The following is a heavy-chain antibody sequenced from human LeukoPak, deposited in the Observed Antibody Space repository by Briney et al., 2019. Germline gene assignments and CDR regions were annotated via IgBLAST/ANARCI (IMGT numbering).Heavy chain of an antibody. CDR3: ASTNPSEYCSSTSCYYYYYMDV. D-gene: IGHD2-2*01. V-gene: IGHV1-46*03. CDR2: INPSGGST. J-gene: IGHJ6*03. Sequence: ASVKVSCKASGGTFSSYAISWVRQAPGQGLEWMGIINPSGGSTSYAQKFQGRVTMTRDTSTSTVYMELSSLRSEDTAVYYCASTNPSEYCSSTSCYYYYYMDVWGKGTTVTVSS. CDR1: GGTFSSYA.